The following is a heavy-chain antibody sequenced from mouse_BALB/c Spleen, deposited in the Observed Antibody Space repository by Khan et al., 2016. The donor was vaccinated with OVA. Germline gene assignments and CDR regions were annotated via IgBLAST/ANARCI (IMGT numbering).Heavy chain of an antibody. Sequence: EVQRVESGAELVRSGASVKLSCTASGFNIKDYYMHWVKQRPEQGLEWIGWIDPENGDTEYAPKFQGKATMTADTSSTTAYLQLSSLTSEDTAVYYCNAWGAMDYWGQGTSVTVSS. J-gene: IGHJ4*01. V-gene: IGHV14-4*02. CDR2: IDPENGDT. CDR1: GFNIKDYY. CDR3: NAWGAMDY.